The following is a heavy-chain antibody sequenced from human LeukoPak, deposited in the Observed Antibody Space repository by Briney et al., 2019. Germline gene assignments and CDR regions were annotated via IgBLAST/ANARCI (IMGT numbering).Heavy chain of an antibody. D-gene: IGHD3-3*01. CDR2: INPSGGST. V-gene: IGHV1-46*01. J-gene: IGHJ6*02. CDR1: GGTFSSYA. Sequence: GASVKVSCKASGGTFSSYAISWVRQAPGQGLEWMGIINPSGGSTSYAQKFQGRVTMTRDTSTSTVYMELSSLRSEDTAVYYCARDRRVLRFLELNYYYYGMDVWGQGTTVTVSS. CDR3: ARDRRVLRFLELNYYYYGMDV.